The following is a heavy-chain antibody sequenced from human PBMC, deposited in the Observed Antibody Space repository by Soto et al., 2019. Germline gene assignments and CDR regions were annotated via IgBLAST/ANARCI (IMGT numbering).Heavy chain of an antibody. CDR1: GGSITRGGYY. CDR3: ARDPAP. V-gene: IGHV4-31*03. Sequence: QVQLQESGPGLVKPSETLSLTCTVSGGSITRGGYYWSWIRQHPGKGLEWIGYIYNSGTTYYNPSLKSRVNRSVDTSKNQFSLKLTSVNAADTAVYYCARDPAPWGQGTLVTVSS. CDR2: IYNSGTT. J-gene: IGHJ5*02.